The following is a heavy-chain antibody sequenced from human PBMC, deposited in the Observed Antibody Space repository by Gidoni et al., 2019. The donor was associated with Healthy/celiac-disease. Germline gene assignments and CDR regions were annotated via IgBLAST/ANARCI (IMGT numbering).Heavy chain of an antibody. V-gene: IGHV3-23*01. J-gene: IGHJ6*02. D-gene: IGHD2-15*01. CDR3: AKDIRYCSGGSCPPPRYGMDV. Sequence: EVQLLESGGGLVQPGGSLRLSCAASGFTFSSYAMSWVRQAPGKGLEWVSAISGSGGSTYYADSVKGRFTISRDNSKNTLYLQMNSLRAEDTAVYYCAKDIRYCSGGSCPPPRYGMDVWGQGTTVTVSS. CDR2: ISGSGGST. CDR1: GFTFSSYA.